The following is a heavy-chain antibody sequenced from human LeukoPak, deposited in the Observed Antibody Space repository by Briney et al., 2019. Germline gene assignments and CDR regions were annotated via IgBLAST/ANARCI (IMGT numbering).Heavy chain of an antibody. D-gene: IGHD3-9*01. CDR1: GGSISSNYY. CDR3: ARARGRYIDFLDY. V-gene: IGHV4-39*02. J-gene: IGHJ4*02. Sequence: SETLSLTCTVSGGSISSNYYWGWIRQPPGKGLEWIVSFFYSGSTYYNPSLKSRVTISVDTSKNQFSLGLTSVTAADTAVYYCARARGRYIDFLDYWGQGTLITVSS. CDR2: FFYSGST.